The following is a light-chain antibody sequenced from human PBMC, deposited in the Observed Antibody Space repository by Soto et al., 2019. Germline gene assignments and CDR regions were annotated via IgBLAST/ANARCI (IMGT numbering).Light chain of an antibody. V-gene: IGKV1-39*01. CDR3: QQSYGSPT. Sequence: DLQMTQSPSSLSASVGDRVTITCRASQSINKYLNWYQQRPGEAPELLMYAASSLQSGVPSRFSGSGPGTYFTLTITSLQPEDFATYYCQQSYGSPTFRGGTKLEI. J-gene: IGKJ4*01. CDR2: AAS. CDR1: QSINKY.